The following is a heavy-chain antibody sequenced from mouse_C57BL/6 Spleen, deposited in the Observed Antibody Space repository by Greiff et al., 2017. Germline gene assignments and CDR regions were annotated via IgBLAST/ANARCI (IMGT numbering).Heavy chain of an antibody. CDR1: GYAFSSSW. CDR2: IYPGDGDT. CDR3: ARLGRGAMDD. J-gene: IGHJ4*01. D-gene: IGHD4-1*01. Sequence: QVQLQQSGPELVKPGASVKISCKASGYAFSSSWMNWVKQRPGKGLEWIGRIYPGDGDTNYNGKFKGKATLTADKSSSTAYMQLSSLTSEDSAVYFCARLGRGAMDDWGQGTSVTVSS. V-gene: IGHV1-82*01.